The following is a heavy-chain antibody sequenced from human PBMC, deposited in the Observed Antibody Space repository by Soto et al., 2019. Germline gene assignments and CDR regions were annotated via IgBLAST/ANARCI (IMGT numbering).Heavy chain of an antibody. D-gene: IGHD3-22*01. Sequence: ASVKVSCKVSGDTLTELSMHWVRQAPGKGLEWMGGFDPEDGETIYAQKFQGRVTMTEDTSTDTAYMELSSLRSEDTAVYYCATAYYDTDIYYFDYWGQGTLVTVSS. CDR1: GDTLTELS. J-gene: IGHJ4*02. CDR2: FDPEDGET. V-gene: IGHV1-24*01. CDR3: ATAYYDTDIYYFDY.